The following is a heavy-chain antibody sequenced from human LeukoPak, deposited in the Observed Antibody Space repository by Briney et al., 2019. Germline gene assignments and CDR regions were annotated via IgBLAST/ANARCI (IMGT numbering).Heavy chain of an antibody. D-gene: IGHD3-10*01. J-gene: IGHJ4*02. V-gene: IGHV3-23*01. Sequence: HPGGSLRLSCAASGFTFSNYAMSWVRQAPGKGLEWVSVISGSASSTYHADSVKGRFTISRDNAKNSLYLQMNSLRAEDTAVYYCARDQSGLLWFGEARDWGQGTLVTVSS. CDR3: ARDQSGLLWFGEARD. CDR2: ISGSASST. CDR1: GFTFSNYA.